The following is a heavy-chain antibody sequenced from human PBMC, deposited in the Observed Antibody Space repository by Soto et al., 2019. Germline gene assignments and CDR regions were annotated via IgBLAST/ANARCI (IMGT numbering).Heavy chain of an antibody. V-gene: IGHV3-23*01. D-gene: IGHD2-2*01. CDR1: GFGLSSYA. CDR2: INVTGIHV. J-gene: IGHJ5*02. Sequence: GGSLRLSCAAPGFGLSSYAMSWVRQFPGKGLECIALINVTGIHVLYAESSKGQFSVSRDNSKNTLLLEMNTSRVDYTAMYYFAISFCARSICFLLRVDPWGPGTLVTVSS. CDR3: AISFCARSICFLLRVDP.